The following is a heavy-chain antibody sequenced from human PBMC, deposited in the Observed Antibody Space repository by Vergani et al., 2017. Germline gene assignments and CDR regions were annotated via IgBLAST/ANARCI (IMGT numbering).Heavy chain of an antibody. CDR3: AKGEGYYYYGMDV. V-gene: IGHV3-30*18. Sequence: QVQLVESGGGVVQPGRSLRLSCAASGFTLSSYGMHWVRQAPGKGLEWVAVISYYGSNKYYADSVKGRFTISRDNSKNTLYLQKNSLRAEDTAVYYCAKGEGYYYYGMDVWDQGP. CDR2: ISYYGSNK. J-gene: IGHJ6*02. CDR1: GFTLSSYG.